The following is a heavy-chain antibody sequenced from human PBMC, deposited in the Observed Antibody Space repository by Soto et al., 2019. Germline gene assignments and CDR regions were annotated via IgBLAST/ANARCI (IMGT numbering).Heavy chain of an antibody. V-gene: IGHV5-51*01. Sequence: PGESLKISCEGSGFSFSKYTVGWVRQIPGKGLEWMGIIHPCDSDTRYSPSFQGQVTISPYKSISPAYLQWSSLKASDTAMYYCTLSYGDSCYYYNGMDVWGQGTTVTVSS. CDR1: GFSFSKYT. D-gene: IGHD4-17*01. CDR3: TLSYGDSCYYYNGMDV. J-gene: IGHJ6*02. CDR2: IHPCDSDT.